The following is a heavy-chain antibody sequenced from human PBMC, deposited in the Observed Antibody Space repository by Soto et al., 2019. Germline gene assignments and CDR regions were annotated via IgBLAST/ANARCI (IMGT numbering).Heavy chain of an antibody. Sequence: GESLKISCKGSGYSFTSYWIGWVRQMPGKGLEWMGIIYPGDSDTRYSPSFQGQVTISADKSISTAYLQWSSLKASDTAMYYCARPFSGGYSSSWYRRADAFDIWGQGTMVTVSS. D-gene: IGHD6-13*01. CDR1: GYSFTSYW. J-gene: IGHJ3*02. CDR2: IYPGDSDT. V-gene: IGHV5-51*01. CDR3: ARPFSGGYSSSWYRRADAFDI.